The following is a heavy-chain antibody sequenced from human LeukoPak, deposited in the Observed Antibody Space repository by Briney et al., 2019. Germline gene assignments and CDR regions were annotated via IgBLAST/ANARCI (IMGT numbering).Heavy chain of an antibody. CDR3: ARGNIVVVPAAVRGYYYYYMDV. V-gene: IGHV4-59*01. J-gene: IGHJ6*03. CDR2: IYYSGST. D-gene: IGHD2-2*01. Sequence: SETLSLTCTVSGGSISSSYWSWIRQPPGKGLEWIGYIYYSGSTNYNPSLKSRVTISVDTSKNQFSLKLSSVTAADTAVYYCARGNIVVVPAAVRGYYYYYMDVWGKGTTVTISS. CDR1: GGSISSSY.